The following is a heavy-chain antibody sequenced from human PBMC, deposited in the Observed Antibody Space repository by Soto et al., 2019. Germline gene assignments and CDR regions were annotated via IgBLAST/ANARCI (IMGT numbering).Heavy chain of an antibody. CDR2: ISYDGSNK. Sequence: GGSLRLSCAASGFTFSSYAMHWVRQAPGKGLEWVAVISYDGSNKYYAGSVKGRFTISRDNSKNALYLQMNSLRAEDTAVYYCARGIAAAGTLKAPVWGQGTTVTVSS. V-gene: IGHV3-30-3*01. CDR1: GFTFSSYA. J-gene: IGHJ6*02. D-gene: IGHD6-13*01. CDR3: ARGIAAAGTLKAPV.